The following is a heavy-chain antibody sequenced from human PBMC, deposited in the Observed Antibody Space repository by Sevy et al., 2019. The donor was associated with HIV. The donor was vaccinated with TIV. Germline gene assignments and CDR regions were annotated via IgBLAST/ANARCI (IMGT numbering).Heavy chain of an antibody. CDR2: ISSSSSTI. V-gene: IGHV3-48*02. CDR3: AREGESEEITHYGMDV. Sequence: GGSLRLSCAASGFTFSSYSMNWVRQAPGKGLEWVSYISSSSSTIYYADSVKGRFTISRDNAKNSLYLQMNSLRDEDTAVYYCAREGESEEITHYGMDVWGQGTTVTVSS. J-gene: IGHJ6*02. D-gene: IGHD3-16*01. CDR1: GFTFSSYS.